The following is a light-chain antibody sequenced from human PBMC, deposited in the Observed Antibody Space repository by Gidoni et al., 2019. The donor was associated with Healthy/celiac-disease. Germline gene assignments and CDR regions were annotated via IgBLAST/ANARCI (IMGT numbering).Light chain of an antibody. CDR3: QQSYSTVVGT. J-gene: IGKJ2*02. CDR1: QSISSY. Sequence: DIQMTQSPSSLSASVGDRVTITCRASQSISSYLNWYQQKPGKAPKLLIYAASSLQSGVPSRFSGSGSGTDFTLTISSLQPEDFATYYCQQSYSTVVGTFGQGTKLEIK. CDR2: AAS. V-gene: IGKV1-39*01.